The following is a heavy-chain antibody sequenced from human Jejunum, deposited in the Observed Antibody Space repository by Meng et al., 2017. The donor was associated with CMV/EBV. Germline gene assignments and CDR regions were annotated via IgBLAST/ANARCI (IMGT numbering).Heavy chain of an antibody. CDR2: IRHDGSPE. V-gene: IGHV3-30*02. J-gene: IGHJ4*02. D-gene: IGHD3-22*01. CDR3: AKIRYYYDSSGLPSDF. CDR1: CCPLRSYG. Sequence: QGRPVESGGDRAPPGGSLRISFKVFCCPLRSYGMHWVRQTPGKGLEWLAFIRHDGSPEHYADSVKGRLTISRDNPKNTLYLQMNSLRVEDTAVYYCAKIRYYYDSSGLPSDFWGQGTLVTVSS.